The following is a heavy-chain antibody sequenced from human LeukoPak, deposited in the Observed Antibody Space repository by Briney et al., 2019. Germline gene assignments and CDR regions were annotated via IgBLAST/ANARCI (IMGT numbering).Heavy chain of an antibody. CDR2: IYSGGTT. J-gene: IGHJ4*02. Sequence: GGSLRLSCEASGFTVSNNYMNWLRQAPGKGLEWVSLIYSGGTTNYADSVKGRFTISRDNSMNTLYLEMNSLRADDTAVYYCARKGESWTGNYKDYLENWGQGILVTVSS. D-gene: IGHD3/OR15-3a*01. CDR1: GFTVSNNY. V-gene: IGHV3-53*05. CDR3: ARKGESWTGNYKDYLEN.